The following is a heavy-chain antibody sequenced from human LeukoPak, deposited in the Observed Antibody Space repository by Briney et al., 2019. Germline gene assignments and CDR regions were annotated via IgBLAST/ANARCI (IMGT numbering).Heavy chain of an antibody. CDR2: IIPIFGTA. CDR1: GGTFSSYA. CDR3: ARLVGSYSSGWYWVDY. D-gene: IGHD6-19*01. Sequence: SVKVSCKASGGTFSSYAISWVRQAPGQGLEWMGGIIPIFGTANYAQKFQGRVTITADKSTSTAYMELSSLRSEDTAVYYCARLVGSYSSGWYWVDYWGQGTLVTVSS. J-gene: IGHJ4*02. V-gene: IGHV1-69*06.